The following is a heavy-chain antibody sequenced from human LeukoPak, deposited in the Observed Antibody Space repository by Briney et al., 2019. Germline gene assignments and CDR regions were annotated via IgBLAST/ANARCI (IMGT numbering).Heavy chain of an antibody. D-gene: IGHD6-6*01. CDR1: GFTFSSYA. CDR3: AKDVGQLVRQYYFDY. Sequence: PGGSLRLSCAASGFTFSSYAMSWVRQAPGKGLEWVSAISGSGDSTYYADSVKGRFTISRDNSKNTLYLQMNSLRAEDTAVYYCAKDVGQLVRQYYFDYWGQGTLVTVSS. J-gene: IGHJ4*02. CDR2: ISGSGDST. V-gene: IGHV3-23*01.